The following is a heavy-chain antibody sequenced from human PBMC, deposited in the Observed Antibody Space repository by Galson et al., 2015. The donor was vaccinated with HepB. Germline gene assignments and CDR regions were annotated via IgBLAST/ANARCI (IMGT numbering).Heavy chain of an antibody. CDR3: AKRGDVVVPSTIGATAGDDY. CDR2: LSGSGSNT. CDR1: GFTFSYYA. J-gene: IGHJ4*02. D-gene: IGHD2-2*01. Sequence: SLRLSCAASGFTFSYYAMSWVRQAPGKGLEWVSTLSGSGSNTYYADSVKGRFTISRDNSKNTLYLLMNSLRAEDTAVYYCAKRGDVVVPSTIGATAGDDYWGQGTLVTVSS. V-gene: IGHV3-23*01.